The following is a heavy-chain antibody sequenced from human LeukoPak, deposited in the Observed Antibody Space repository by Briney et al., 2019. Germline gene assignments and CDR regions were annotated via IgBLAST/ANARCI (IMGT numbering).Heavy chain of an antibody. CDR1: GFTFGDYA. D-gene: IGHD5-24*01. V-gene: IGHV3-49*03. CDR3: TRERDGYRGELDAFDI. Sequence: GGSLRLSCTASGFTFGDYAMSWFRQAPGKGLEWVGFIRSKAYGGTTEYAASVKGRFTISRDDSKSIAYLQMNSLKTEDTAVYYCTRERDGYRGELDAFDIWGQGTMVTVSS. J-gene: IGHJ3*02. CDR2: IRSKAYGGTT.